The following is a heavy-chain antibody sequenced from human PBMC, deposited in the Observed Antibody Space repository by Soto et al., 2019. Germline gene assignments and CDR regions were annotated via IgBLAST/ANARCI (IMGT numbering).Heavy chain of an antibody. V-gene: IGHV1-46*01. D-gene: IGHD2-21*02. CDR2: INPSGGST. CDR1: GYTFTSYY. J-gene: IGHJ6*02. CDR3: ARGGGDCSTYGMDV. Sequence: QVQLVQSGAEVKKPGASVKVSCKASGYTFTSYYMHWVRQAPGQGLEWMGIINPSGGSTSYAQKFQGRDTXXRXTXXSTVYMELSSLRSEDTAVYYCARGGGDCSTYGMDVWGQGTTVTVSS.